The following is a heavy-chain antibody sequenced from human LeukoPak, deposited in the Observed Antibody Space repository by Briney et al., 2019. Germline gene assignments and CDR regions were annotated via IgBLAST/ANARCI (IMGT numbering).Heavy chain of an antibody. CDR1: GFTFSSYW. J-gene: IGHJ6*03. V-gene: IGHV3-7*04. Sequence: PGGSLRLSCAASGFTFSSYWMTWVRQAPGKGLEWVASIKQDGSEKYYVDSVKGRFTISRDNAKNSLYLQMNSLRAEDTAVYYCARGRSALIGSYYYYYMDVWGKGTTVTVSS. CDR2: IKQDGSEK. D-gene: IGHD3-22*01. CDR3: ARGRSALIGSYYYYYMDV.